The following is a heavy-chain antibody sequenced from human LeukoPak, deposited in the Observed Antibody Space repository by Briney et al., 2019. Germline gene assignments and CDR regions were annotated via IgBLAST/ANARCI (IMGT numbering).Heavy chain of an antibody. J-gene: IGHJ4*02. Sequence: GGSLRLSCAASGFTFSSYAMHWVRQAPGKGLEWVAVISYDGSNKYYADSVKGRFTISRDNSKNTLYLQMNSLRVEDTAVYYCATEWLGTSWGQGALVTVSS. D-gene: IGHD3-22*01. V-gene: IGHV3-30-3*01. CDR2: ISYDGSNK. CDR3: ATEWLGTS. CDR1: GFTFSSYA.